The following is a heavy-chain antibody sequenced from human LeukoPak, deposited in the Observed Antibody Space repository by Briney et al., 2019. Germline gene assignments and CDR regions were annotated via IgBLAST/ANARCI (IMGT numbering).Heavy chain of an antibody. Sequence: SETLSLTRTVSGGSVSSGSYYWSWIRQPPGKGLEWIGYIYYSGSTNYNPSLKSRVTISVDTSKNQFSLKLSSVTAADTAVYYCARDGVRSPGMDVWGQGTTVTVSS. CDR3: ARDGVRSPGMDV. J-gene: IGHJ6*02. D-gene: IGHD3-3*01. CDR2: IYYSGST. V-gene: IGHV4-61*01. CDR1: GGSVSSGSYY.